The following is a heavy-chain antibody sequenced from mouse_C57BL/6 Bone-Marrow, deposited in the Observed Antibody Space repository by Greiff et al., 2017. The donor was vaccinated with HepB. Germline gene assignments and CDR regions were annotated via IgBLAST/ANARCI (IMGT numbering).Heavy chain of an antibody. J-gene: IGHJ4*01. D-gene: IGHD6-1*01. V-gene: IGHV7-3*01. CDR1: GFTFTDYY. Sequence: DVKLVESGGGLVQPGGSLSLSCAASGFTFTDYYMSWVRQPPGKALEWLGFIRNKANGYTTEYSASVKGRFTISRDNSQSILYLQMNALRAEDSAAYFCASHSSYAMDYWGQGTAATVSS. CDR3: ASHSSYAMDY. CDR2: IRNKANGYTT.